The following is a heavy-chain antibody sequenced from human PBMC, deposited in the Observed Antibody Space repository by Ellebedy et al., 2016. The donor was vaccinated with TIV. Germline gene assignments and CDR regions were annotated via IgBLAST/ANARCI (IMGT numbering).Heavy chain of an antibody. CDR3: ARHNNYAFHR. CDR2: IHPGNSDT. D-gene: IGHD1-1*01. J-gene: IGHJ5*02. Sequence: GESLKISCQDSAYTFTNYGIGWVRQMPGKGQEWVAIIHPGNSDTRYSPSFQGLVTISADKSIHTAYLQWSSLKASDTAMNYCARHNNYAFHRWGQGTVVTVSS. CDR1: AYTFTNYG. V-gene: IGHV5-51*01.